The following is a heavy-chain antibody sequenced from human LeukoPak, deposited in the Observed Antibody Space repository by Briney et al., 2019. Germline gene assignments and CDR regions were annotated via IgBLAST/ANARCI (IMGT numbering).Heavy chain of an antibody. CDR3: ARSAPDPGVDY. CDR1: GFSLSSYW. J-gene: IGHJ4*02. D-gene: IGHD3-10*01. Sequence: SGGSLRLSCAASGFSLSSYWMYWVRQAPGKGLVWLSRIRSDGSSTSYADSVKGRFTISRDNAKNTLYLQVNSLRAEDTAVYYCARSAPDPGVDYWGQGTLVTVSS. V-gene: IGHV3-74*01. CDR2: IRSDGSST.